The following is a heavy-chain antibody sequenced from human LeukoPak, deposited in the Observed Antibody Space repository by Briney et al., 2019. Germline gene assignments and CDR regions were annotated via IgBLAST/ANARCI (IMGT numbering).Heavy chain of an antibody. CDR1: GYTFTGYY. CDR3: ARNYGGTSKYFDY. J-gene: IGHJ4*02. CDR2: ISPNSGGT. D-gene: IGHD4-23*01. V-gene: IGHV1-2*02. Sequence: ASVKVSCKASGYTFTGYYIHWVRQAPGHGLEWMGWISPNSGGTNYAQNFQGRVTMTRDTSISTAYMELSGLRIDDTAVYYCARNYGGTSKYFDYWGQGTLVTVSS.